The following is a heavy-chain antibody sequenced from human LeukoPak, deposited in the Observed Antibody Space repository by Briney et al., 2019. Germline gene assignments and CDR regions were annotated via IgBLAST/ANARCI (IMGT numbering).Heavy chain of an antibody. Sequence: TGGSLRLSCAASGFTLSSYSMNWVRQAPGKGLEWVSSISSTSSYIYYADSVKGRFTTPRDNAKNSLYLQMNSLRAEDTAVYYCAREVAVAFDSWGQGTLVTVSS. J-gene: IGHJ4*02. D-gene: IGHD6-19*01. CDR1: GFTLSSYS. CDR3: AREVAVAFDS. V-gene: IGHV3-21*01. CDR2: ISSTSSYI.